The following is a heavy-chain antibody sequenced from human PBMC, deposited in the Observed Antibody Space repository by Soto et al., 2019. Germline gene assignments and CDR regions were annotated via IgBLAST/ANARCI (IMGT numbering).Heavy chain of an antibody. J-gene: IGHJ4*02. CDR1: GFTFSDYY. CDR3: AREYDFWSGYSDGRIDY. CDR2: ISSSGSTI. V-gene: IGHV3-11*01. D-gene: IGHD3-3*01. Sequence: GGSLRLSCAASGFTFSDYYMSWIRQAPGKGLEWVSYISSSGSTIYYADSVKGRFTISRDNAKNSLYLQMNSLRAEDTAVYYCAREYDFWSGYSDGRIDYWGQGTLVTVSS.